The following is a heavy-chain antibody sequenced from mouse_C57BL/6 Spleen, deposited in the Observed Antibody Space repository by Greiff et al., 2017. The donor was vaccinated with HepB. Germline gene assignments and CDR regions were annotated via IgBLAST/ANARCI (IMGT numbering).Heavy chain of an antibody. CDR1: GYSITSGYY. CDR2: ISYDGSN. CDR3: ARKELGSPWFAY. Sequence: EVQRVESGPGLVKPSQSLSLTCSVTGYSITSGYYWNWIRQFPGNKLEWMGYISYDGSNNYNPSLKNRISITRDTSKNQVVLKLNSVTTEDTATYYCARKELGSPWFAYWGQGTLVTVSA. V-gene: IGHV3-6*01. J-gene: IGHJ3*01. D-gene: IGHD1-1*01.